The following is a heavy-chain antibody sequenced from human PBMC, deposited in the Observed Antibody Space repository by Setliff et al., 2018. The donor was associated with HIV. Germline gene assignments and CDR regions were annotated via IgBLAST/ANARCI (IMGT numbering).Heavy chain of an antibody. CDR1: GGSINSTSYY. J-gene: IGHJ4*02. D-gene: IGHD2-8*01. CDR2: ISHSGTT. Sequence: SETLSLTCTVSGGSINSTSYYWGWIRQSPGKGLEWVGEISHSGTTNYNPSLKSRVTISVDTSKNQFSLKLNSVTAADTAVYYCASNLLLGYPHYWGQGTLVTVSS. V-gene: IGHV4-39*07. CDR3: ASNLLLGYPHY.